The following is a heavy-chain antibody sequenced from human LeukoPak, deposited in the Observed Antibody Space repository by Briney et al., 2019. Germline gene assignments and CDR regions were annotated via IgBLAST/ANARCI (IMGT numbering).Heavy chain of an antibody. D-gene: IGHD2-15*01. Sequence: GASVKVSCKASGYTFTGYYMHWVRQAPGQGLEWMGWINPNSGGTNYAQKFQGRVTMTRDTSISTAYMELSRLRSDDTAVYYCARGDIVVVVAATHDYWGQGTLVTVSS. CDR3: ARGDIVVVVAATHDY. J-gene: IGHJ4*02. V-gene: IGHV1-2*02. CDR1: GYTFTGYY. CDR2: INPNSGGT.